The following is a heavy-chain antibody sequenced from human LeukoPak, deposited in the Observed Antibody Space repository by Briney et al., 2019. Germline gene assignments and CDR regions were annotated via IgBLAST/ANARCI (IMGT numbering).Heavy chain of an antibody. CDR2: INHSGST. V-gene: IGHV4-34*01. CDR1: GGSFGGYY. CDR3: ARAKRIQLWSPNRYYYGMDV. D-gene: IGHD5-18*01. Sequence: PSETLSLTCAVYGGSFGGYYWSWIRQPPGKGLEWIGEINHSGSTNYNPSLKSRVTISVDTSKNQFSLKLSSVTAADTAVYYCARAKRIQLWSPNRYYYGMDVWGQGTTVTVSS. J-gene: IGHJ6*02.